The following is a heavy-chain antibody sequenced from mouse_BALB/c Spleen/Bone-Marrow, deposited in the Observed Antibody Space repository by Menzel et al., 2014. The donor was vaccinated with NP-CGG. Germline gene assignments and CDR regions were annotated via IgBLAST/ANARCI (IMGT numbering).Heavy chain of an antibody. J-gene: IGHJ3*01. V-gene: IGHV6-6*02. D-gene: IGHD4-1*01. Sequence: EVQRVESGGGLVQPGGSVKLSCVASGFTFSNYWMNWVRQSPEKGLEWVAEIRLKSNNYATHYAESVKGRFTISRDDSKSSIYLQMNNLRAEDTGIYYCTTGLAYWGQGTLVTVSA. CDR2: IRLKSNNYAT. CDR1: GFTFSNYW. CDR3: TTGLAY.